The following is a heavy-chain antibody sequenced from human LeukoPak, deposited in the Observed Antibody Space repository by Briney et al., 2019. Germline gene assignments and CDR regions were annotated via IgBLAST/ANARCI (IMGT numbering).Heavy chain of an antibody. J-gene: IGHJ4*02. CDR1: GFTFSSDA. CDR3: AKGIAEADNPFDY. V-gene: IGHV3-23*01. CDR2: YSGSGCST. Sequence: PGGSLTLSCAVSGFTFSSDAMSWVRQAPGQGLEWVSAYSGSGCSTYYADSVKGRFTITRDNSKNTLYLQMNSLRAEDTAVYYCAKGIAEADNPFDYWGQGTLVTVSS. D-gene: IGHD6-13*01.